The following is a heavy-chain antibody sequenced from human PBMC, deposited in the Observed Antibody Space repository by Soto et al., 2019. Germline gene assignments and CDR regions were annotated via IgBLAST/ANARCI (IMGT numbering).Heavy chain of an antibody. CDR3: ANDLELRRSSSPDDY. D-gene: IGHD6-13*01. CDR2: ISGSGGST. J-gene: IGHJ4*02. Sequence: EVQLLESGGGLVQPGGSLRLSCAASGFTFSSYAMSWVRQAPGKGLEWVSAISGSGGSTYYADSVKGRFTISRDNSKNTLYLQMNSLRAEDTAVYYCANDLELRRSSSPDDYWGQGTLVTVSS. V-gene: IGHV3-23*01. CDR1: GFTFSSYA.